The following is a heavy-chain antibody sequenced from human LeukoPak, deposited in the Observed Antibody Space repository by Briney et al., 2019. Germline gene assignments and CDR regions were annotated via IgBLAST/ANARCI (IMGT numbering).Heavy chain of an antibody. D-gene: IGHD6-19*01. CDR3: TRDQHSSGWYDILFDY. V-gene: IGHV3-49*03. CDR1: GFTFGDYA. CDR2: IRSKIYGGTT. Sequence: GGSLRLSCTASGFTFGDYAMSWFRQAPGKGLEWVGFIRSKIYGGTTEYAASVKGRFTISRDDSKSIAYLQMNSLKTEDTAVYYCTRDQHSSGWYDILFDYWGQGTLVTVSS. J-gene: IGHJ4*02.